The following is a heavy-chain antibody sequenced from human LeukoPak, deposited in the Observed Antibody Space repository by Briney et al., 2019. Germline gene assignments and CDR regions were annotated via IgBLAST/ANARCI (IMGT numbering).Heavy chain of an antibody. J-gene: IGHJ1*01. CDR2: IWYDGTNK. CDR1: GFGLSGIT. D-gene: IGHD7-27*01. V-gene: IGHV3-33*08. CDR3: ARDGDS. Sequence: PGGSLRLSCVASGFGLSGITKNWVRQAPGKGLEWVAVIWYDGTNKYYADSVKGRFTISRDNSENTLYLQMNSLRAEDTAVYYCARDGDSWGQGTLVTVSS.